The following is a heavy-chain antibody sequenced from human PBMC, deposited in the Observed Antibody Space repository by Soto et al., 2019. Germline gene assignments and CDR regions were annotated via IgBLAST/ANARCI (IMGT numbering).Heavy chain of an antibody. CDR2: IIYSGTT. CDR3: ARGVLY. CDR1: GGSISSGGYF. J-gene: IGHJ4*02. V-gene: IGHV4-31*03. Sequence: QVQLQESGPGLVKPSQTLSLTCTVSGGSISSGGYFWSWIRQPPGKGLEWIGNIIYSGTTYSNPFLNCRVTTSVDTSKNQFTLKLGSVAAAYTAVYFCARGVLYWCQGTLVTVSS. D-gene: IGHD1-1*01.